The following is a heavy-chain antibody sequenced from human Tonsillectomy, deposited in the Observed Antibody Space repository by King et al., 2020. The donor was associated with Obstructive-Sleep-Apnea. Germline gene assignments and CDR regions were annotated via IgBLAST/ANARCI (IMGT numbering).Heavy chain of an antibody. CDR2: IYYSGST. D-gene: IGHD3-22*01. Sequence: QLQESGPGLVKPSETLSLTCTVSGGSISSSSYYWGWIRQPPGKGLEWIGSIYYSGSTNYNPALKSRVTISVDPSKNQFSLTLLTVTAADTAVYYCASPAMIVVVVDAFDIWGQGTMVTVSS. J-gene: IGHJ3*02. CDR3: ASPAMIVVVVDAFDI. V-gene: IGHV4-39*01. CDR1: GGSISSSSYY.